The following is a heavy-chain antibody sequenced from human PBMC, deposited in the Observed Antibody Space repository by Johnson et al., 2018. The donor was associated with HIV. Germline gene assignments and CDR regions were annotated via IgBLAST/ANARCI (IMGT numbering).Heavy chain of an antibody. Sequence: VQLVESGGGLVHPGGSLRLSCAASGFTVSTNYMSWVRQAPGKGLEWVSLIYTGGSTFYADSVKGRFTISIDNSKNALYLQMNSLRAEDTAVYYCARDGHSSTPRCAFDIWGQGTMVTVSS. J-gene: IGHJ3*02. CDR3: ARDGHSSTPRCAFDI. CDR2: IYTGGST. V-gene: IGHV3-66*02. CDR1: GFTVSTNY. D-gene: IGHD6-13*01.